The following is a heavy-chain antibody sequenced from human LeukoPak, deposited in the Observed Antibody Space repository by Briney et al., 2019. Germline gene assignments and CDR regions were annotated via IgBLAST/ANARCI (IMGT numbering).Heavy chain of an antibody. D-gene: IGHD3/OR15-3a*01. J-gene: IGHJ5*02. V-gene: IGHV3-66*01. Sequence: GGSLRLSCAASGFTVSSNYMSWVRQAPGKGLEWVSVIYSGGSTYYADSVKGRFTISRDNSKNTLYLQMNSLRAEDTAVYYCARIVDWVPNWFDPWGQGTLVTVSS. CDR3: ARIVDWVPNWFDP. CDR2: IYSGGST. CDR1: GFTVSSNY.